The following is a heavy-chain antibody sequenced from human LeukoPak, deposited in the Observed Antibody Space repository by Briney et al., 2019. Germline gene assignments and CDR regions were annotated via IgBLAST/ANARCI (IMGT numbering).Heavy chain of an antibody. CDR1: GYTFTGYY. CDR2: INPSSGDT. Sequence: GASVKVSCKASGYTFTGYYMHWVRQAPGQGLEWMGWINPSSGDTKYAQKFQGRVTMTRDTSISTAYMELSRLRSDDTALYYCATQRGSYLWGTDFDYWGQGTLVTVSS. CDR3: ATQRGSYLWGTDFDY. D-gene: IGHD3-16*01. J-gene: IGHJ4*02. V-gene: IGHV1-2*02.